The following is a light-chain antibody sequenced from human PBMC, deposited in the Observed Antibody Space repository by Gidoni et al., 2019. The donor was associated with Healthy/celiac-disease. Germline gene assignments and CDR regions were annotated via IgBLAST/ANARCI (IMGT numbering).Light chain of an antibody. CDR1: QSVSSN. CDR3: QQYNNWPRT. CDR2: GAS. Sequence: EIVMTQSPATLSVSPGERATLSCRASQSVSSNLAWYQQKPGQAPRLLLYGASTRATGIPARFSGSGSVTEFTLTISSLQSEDFAVYYCQQYNNWPRTFXXXTKVEIK. V-gene: IGKV3-15*01. J-gene: IGKJ1*01.